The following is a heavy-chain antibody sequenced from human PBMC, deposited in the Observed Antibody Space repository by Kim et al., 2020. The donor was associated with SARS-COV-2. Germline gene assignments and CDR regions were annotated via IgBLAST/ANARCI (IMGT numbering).Heavy chain of an antibody. D-gene: IGHD3-10*01. CDR2: TSGSGGST. CDR3: AKAVGSSDTRAVDY. CDR1: GFTFSTYA. Sequence: GGSLRLSCAASGFTFSTYAMSWVRQAPGKGLEWVSGTSGSGGSTLYADSVKGRFTMCRDNSKNTLCLQMNSLRAEDTAVYYCAKAVGSSDTRAVDYWGQGTLVTVSS. J-gene: IGHJ4*02. V-gene: IGHV3-23*01.